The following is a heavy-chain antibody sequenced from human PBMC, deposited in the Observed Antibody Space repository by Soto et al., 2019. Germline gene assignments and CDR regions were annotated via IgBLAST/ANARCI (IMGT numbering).Heavy chain of an antibody. CDR1: GFTFSNYA. D-gene: IGHD3-10*01. CDR2: MSFDETKK. J-gene: IGHJ6*02. V-gene: IGHV3-30-3*01. CDR3: ASSHAPYYYAPTGFFFGLDV. Sequence: QVRLVESGGGVVQPGRSLRLSCAGSGFTFSNYAMHWVRQAPGKGLEWVAVMSFDETKKYHAASVEGRFTISRDNSQNTLDLQMNRLRAEDTALYYCASSHAPYYYAPTGFFFGLDVWGQGTTVVVSS.